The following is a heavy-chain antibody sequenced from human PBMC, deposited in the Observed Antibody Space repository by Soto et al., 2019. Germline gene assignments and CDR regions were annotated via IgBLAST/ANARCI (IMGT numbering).Heavy chain of an antibody. CDR1: GYSISSGYY. D-gene: IGHD3-10*01. J-gene: IGHJ3*02. CDR3: ARTVWLGGIDI. CDR2: IYHSGST. Sequence: SETLSLTCAVSGYSISSGYYWGWIRQPPGKGLEWTGSIYHSGSTYYNPSLKSRVTISVDTSKNQFSLKLSSVTAADTAVYYCARTVWLGGIDIWGQGTMVTVSS. V-gene: IGHV4-38-2*01.